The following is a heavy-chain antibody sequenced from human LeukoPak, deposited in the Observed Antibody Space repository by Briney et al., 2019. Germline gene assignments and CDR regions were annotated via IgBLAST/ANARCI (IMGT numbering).Heavy chain of an antibody. D-gene: IGHD3-10*01. Sequence: SVKVSCKASGGTFSSYAISWVRQAPGQGLEWMGGIIPIFGTANYAQKFQGRVTITADESTSTAYMELSSLRSEDTAVYYCARGFGITSTGDFDYWGQGTLVTVSS. J-gene: IGHJ4*02. V-gene: IGHV1-69*13. CDR3: ARGFGITSTGDFDY. CDR1: GGTFSSYA. CDR2: IIPIFGTA.